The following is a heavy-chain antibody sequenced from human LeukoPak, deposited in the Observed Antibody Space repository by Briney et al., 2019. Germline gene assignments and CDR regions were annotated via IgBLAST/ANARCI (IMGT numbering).Heavy chain of an antibody. V-gene: IGHV3-30*18. CDR2: ISYDGSNK. J-gene: IGHJ4*02. CDR1: GFTFSSYG. Sequence: GGSLRLFCAASGFTFSSYGMHWVRQAPGKGLEWVAVISYDGSNKYYADSVKGRFTISRDNSKNTLYLQMNSLRAEDTAVYYCAKGLYYYDSSGYSPFDYWGQGTLVTVSS. D-gene: IGHD3-22*01. CDR3: AKGLYYYDSSGYSPFDY.